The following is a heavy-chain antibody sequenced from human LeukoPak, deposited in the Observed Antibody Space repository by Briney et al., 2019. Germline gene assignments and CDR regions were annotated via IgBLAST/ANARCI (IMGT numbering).Heavy chain of an antibody. J-gene: IGHJ4*02. Sequence: GASVKVSCKATGYTFSIFGISWVRQAPGKGLEWVSGIRHSDGNTYYADSVKGRFTISSDKSKNILFLQMNSLRAEDTALYYCAKGQETESRLDSWGQGTLVTVSS. V-gene: IGHV3-23*01. D-gene: IGHD1-1*01. CDR2: IRHSDGNT. CDR1: GYTFSIFG. CDR3: AKGQETESRLDS.